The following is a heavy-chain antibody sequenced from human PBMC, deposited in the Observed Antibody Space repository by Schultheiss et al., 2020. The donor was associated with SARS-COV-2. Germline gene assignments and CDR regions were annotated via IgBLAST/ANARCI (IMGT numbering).Heavy chain of an antibody. D-gene: IGHD3-22*01. CDR2: INSDGSST. CDR3: EKRCHSGYYDSSGYYLYYFDY. Sequence: AGSLRLSCAASGFTFSSYAMNWVRRAPGMGLEWVSRINSDGSSTNYADSVKGRFTISRDNAKNTLYLQMNSLRAEDTAVYYCEKRCHSGYYDSSGYYLYYFDYWGQGTLVTVSS. V-gene: IGHV3-23*03. J-gene: IGHJ4*02. CDR1: GFTFSSYA.